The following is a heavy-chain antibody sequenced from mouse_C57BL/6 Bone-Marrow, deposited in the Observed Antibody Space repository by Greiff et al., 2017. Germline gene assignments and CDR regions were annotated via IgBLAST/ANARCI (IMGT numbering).Heavy chain of an antibody. Sequence: VKLQQPGAELVKPGASVKLSCKASGYTFTSYWMQWVKQRPGPGLEWIGEIDPSDSYTNYNQKFKGKATLTVDTSSSTAYMQLSSLTSEDSAVYYCAHLWLRNYWGQGTTLTVSS. J-gene: IGHJ2*01. CDR3: AHLWLRNY. D-gene: IGHD2-2*01. V-gene: IGHV1-50*01. CDR2: IDPSDSYT. CDR1: GYTFTSYW.